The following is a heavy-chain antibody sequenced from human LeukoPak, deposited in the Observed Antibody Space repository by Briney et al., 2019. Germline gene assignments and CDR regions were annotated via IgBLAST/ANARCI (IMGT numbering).Heavy chain of an antibody. CDR2: IGGDSAAA. CDR1: GFTFSNYA. Sequence: GGSLRLSCVASGFTFSNYAMTWVRQAPGKGLEWVSVIGGDSAAAYYSDSVKGRFTISRDNSKNTLYLQMSNLRAEDTAVHYCAKYYLVGASRWFDPWGQGTLVTVSS. J-gene: IGHJ5*02. V-gene: IGHV3-23*01. D-gene: IGHD1-26*01. CDR3: AKYYLVGASRWFDP.